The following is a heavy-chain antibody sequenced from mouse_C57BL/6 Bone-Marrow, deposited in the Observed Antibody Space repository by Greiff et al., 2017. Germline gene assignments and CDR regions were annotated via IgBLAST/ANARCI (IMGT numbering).Heavy chain of an antibody. CDR1: GYAFTNYL. V-gene: IGHV1-54*01. CDR2: INPGSGGT. D-gene: IGHD2-4*01. J-gene: IGHJ3*01. Sequence: QVQLKQSGAELVRPGTSVKVSCKASGYAFTNYLIEWVKQRPGQGLEWIGVINPGSGGTNYNEKFKGKATLTAYKSSSTAYMQLSSLTSEDSAVYFCARDDYDGFAYWGQGTLVTVSA. CDR3: ARDDYDGFAY.